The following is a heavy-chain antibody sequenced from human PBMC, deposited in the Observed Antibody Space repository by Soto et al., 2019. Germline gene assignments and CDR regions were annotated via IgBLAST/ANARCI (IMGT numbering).Heavy chain of an antibody. CDR3: ARGGLHHALDV. CDR1: GFTFSNYW. J-gene: IGHJ6*02. Sequence: EVQLVESGGGLVQPGGSLRLSCAASGFTFSNYWMYWVRQAPGKGLVWVSRVNNDGTDTTHADSVKGRFTISRDNAENTLYLQMNSLRAEYTAVYYCARGGLHHALDVWGQGSTVTVSS. CDR2: VNNDGTDT. V-gene: IGHV3-74*03. D-gene: IGHD2-21*01.